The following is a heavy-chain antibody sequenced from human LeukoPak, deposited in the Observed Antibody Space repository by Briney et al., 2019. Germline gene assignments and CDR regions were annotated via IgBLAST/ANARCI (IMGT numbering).Heavy chain of an antibody. CDR2: IRFDGSND. CDR3: ASDLLDYGGPGN. V-gene: IGHV3-30*02. CDR1: GFTFSAYG. Sequence: GWSLRLSCAASGFTFSAYGMHWVRQAPGGALEYMSFIRFDGSNDYYADSVKGRFTISRDNSNNTLYLQMNSLRPEDTAVYYCASDLLDYGGPGNWGQGTLVIVSS. J-gene: IGHJ4*02. D-gene: IGHD4-23*01.